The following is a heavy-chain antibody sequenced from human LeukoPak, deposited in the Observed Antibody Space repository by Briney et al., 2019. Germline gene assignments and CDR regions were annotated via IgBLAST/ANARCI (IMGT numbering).Heavy chain of an antibody. CDR2: IYCSGST. V-gene: IGHV4-39*01. CDR3: ARHLGSSIEY. J-gene: IGHJ4*02. Sequence: SETLSLTCTVSGGSISSSSYYWGWIRQPQGKGLEWIGSIYCSGSTYYNPSLKSRVTISEDTSKNQFSLKLSSVTAADTAVYYCARHLGSSIEYWGQGTLVTVSS. D-gene: IGHD3-10*01. CDR1: GGSISSSSYY.